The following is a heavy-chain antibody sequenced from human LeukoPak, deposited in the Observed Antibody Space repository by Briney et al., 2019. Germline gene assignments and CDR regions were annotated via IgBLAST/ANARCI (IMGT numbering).Heavy chain of an antibody. CDR1: GFTFDDYA. CDR3: AKDREGYSSTFDY. CDR2: ISWNSGSI. D-gene: IGHD6-19*01. V-gene: IGHV3-9*01. J-gene: IGHJ4*02. Sequence: GRSLRLSCAACGFTFDDYAMHLVRQAPGKGLEWVSGISWNSGSIGYADSVKGRFTIYRDNAKNSLYLQMNSLRAEDTSLYYCAKDREGYSSTFDYWGQGTLVTVSS.